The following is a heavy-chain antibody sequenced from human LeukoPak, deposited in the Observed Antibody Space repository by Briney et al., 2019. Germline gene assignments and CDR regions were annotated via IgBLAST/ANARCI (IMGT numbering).Heavy chain of an antibody. CDR3: ARDRRELLGYYYMDV. Sequence: SETLSLTCTVSGGSISSYYWSWIRQPAGKGLEWIGRIYTSGSTNYNPSLKSRVTMSVVTSKNQFSLKLSSVTAADTAVYYCARDRRELLGYYYMDVWGKGTTVTVSS. J-gene: IGHJ6*03. V-gene: IGHV4-4*07. D-gene: IGHD1-26*01. CDR1: GGSISSYY. CDR2: IYTSGST.